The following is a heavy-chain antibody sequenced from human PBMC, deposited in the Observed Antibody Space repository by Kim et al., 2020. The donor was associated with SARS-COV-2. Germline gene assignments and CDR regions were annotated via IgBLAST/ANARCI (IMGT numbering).Heavy chain of an antibody. V-gene: IGHV5-10-1*01. CDR1: GYSFTSYW. CDR2: IDPSDSYT. J-gene: IGHJ6*02. CDR3: ARSLDGSTGNAGFYYYYYGMDV. D-gene: IGHD1-26*01. Sequence: GESLKISCKGSGYSFTSYWISWVRQMPGKGLEWMGRIDPSDSYTNYSPSFQGHVTISADKSISTAYLQWSSLKASDTAMYYCARSLDGSTGNAGFYYYYYGMDVWGQGTTVTVSS.